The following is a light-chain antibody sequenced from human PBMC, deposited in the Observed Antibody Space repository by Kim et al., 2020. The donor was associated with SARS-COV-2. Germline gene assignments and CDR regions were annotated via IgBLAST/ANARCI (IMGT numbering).Light chain of an antibody. CDR3: CSYATKSYV. Sequence: QSALTQPASVSGSPGQSITISCTGTSSHIGTYNFVSWYQQHPGKAPKLIIYEVNQRPSGASDRFSGSKSGNTAYLTVSGLQAEDEADYHCCSYATKSYVCGIGTKVTVL. CDR2: EVN. J-gene: IGLJ1*01. V-gene: IGLV2-23*02. CDR1: SSHIGTYNF.